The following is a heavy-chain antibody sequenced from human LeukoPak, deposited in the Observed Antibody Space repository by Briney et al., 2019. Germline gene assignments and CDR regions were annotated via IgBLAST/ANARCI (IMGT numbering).Heavy chain of an antibody. V-gene: IGHV4-4*07. CDR3: AGGGSPHI. CDR1: GGSINNDF. J-gene: IGHJ3*02. D-gene: IGHD1-26*01. CDR2: LYTSGST. Sequence: SETLSLTCTVSGGSINNDFLTWVRQPAGKALEWIGRLYTSGSTTYNPSPKSRVTMSLDTSMTQFSLKLKSVTAADTAVYYCAGGGSPHIWGQGTMVTVSS.